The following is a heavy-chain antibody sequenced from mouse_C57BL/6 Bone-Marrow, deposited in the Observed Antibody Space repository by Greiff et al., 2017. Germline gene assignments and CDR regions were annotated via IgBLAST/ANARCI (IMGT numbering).Heavy chain of an antibody. CDR1: GYTFTDYN. V-gene: IGHV1-22*01. J-gene: IGHJ2*01. CDR2: INPNNGGT. CDR3: ARDDYYFDY. Sequence: EVKLMESGPELVKPGASVKMSCKASGYTFTDYNMHWVKQSHGKSLEWIGYINPNNGGTSYNQKFKGKATLTVNKSSSTAYMELRSLTSEDSAVYYCARDDYYFDYWGQGTTLTVSS. D-gene: IGHD2-12*01.